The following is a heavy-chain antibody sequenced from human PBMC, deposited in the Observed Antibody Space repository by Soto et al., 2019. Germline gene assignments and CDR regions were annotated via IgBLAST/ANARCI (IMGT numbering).Heavy chain of an antibody. V-gene: IGHV3-11*01. CDR2: ISSSGSTI. J-gene: IGHJ4*02. Sequence: GGSLRLSCAASGFTFSDYYMSWIRQAPGKGLERVSYISSSGSTIYYADTVKGRFTISRDNAKNSLYLQMNSLRAEDTAVYYCASYDILTGYCVYWGQGTLVTVSS. CDR1: GFTFSDYY. CDR3: ASYDILTGYCVY. D-gene: IGHD3-9*01.